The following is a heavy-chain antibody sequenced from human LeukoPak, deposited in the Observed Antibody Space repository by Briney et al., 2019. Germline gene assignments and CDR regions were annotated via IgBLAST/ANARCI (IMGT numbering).Heavy chain of an antibody. Sequence: PGGSLRLSCAASGFTFSSYGMHWVRRAPGKGLEWVAFIRYDGSNKYYADSVKGRFTISRDNSKNTLYLQMNSLRAEDTAVYYCAREDDYYYDSSGSYFDYWGQGTLVTVSS. V-gene: IGHV3-30*02. CDR1: GFTFSSYG. J-gene: IGHJ4*02. CDR2: IRYDGSNK. CDR3: AREDDYYYDSSGSYFDY. D-gene: IGHD3-22*01.